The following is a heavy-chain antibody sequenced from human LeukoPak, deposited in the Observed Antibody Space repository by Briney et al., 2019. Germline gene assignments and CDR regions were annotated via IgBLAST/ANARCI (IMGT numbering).Heavy chain of an antibody. D-gene: IGHD2-2*01. V-gene: IGHV1-8*01. CDR2: MNLNSGDT. Sequence: ASVKVSCTASGYTFSSHDIYWVRQAPGQGLEWMGWMNLNSGDTYYAQTFQGRFSITSDTSKSTTYMDLASLAPEDTAVYYCARVPVPAPRRGLYFDYWGQGTLITVSS. CDR1: GYTFSSHD. CDR3: ARVPVPAPRRGLYFDY. J-gene: IGHJ4*02.